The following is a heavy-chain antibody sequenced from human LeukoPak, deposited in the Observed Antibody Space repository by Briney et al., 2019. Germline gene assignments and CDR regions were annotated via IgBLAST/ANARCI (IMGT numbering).Heavy chain of an antibody. CDR3: ARATPRYCSGGSCYSKGYYFDY. Sequence: SETLSLTCTDSGGSISSYYWSWIRQPPGKGLEWIGEINHSGSTNYNPSLKSRVTISVDTSKNQFSLKLSSVTAADTAVYYCARATPRYCSGGSCYSKGYYFDYWGQGTLVTVSS. J-gene: IGHJ4*02. CDR1: GGSISSYY. V-gene: IGHV4-34*01. D-gene: IGHD2-15*01. CDR2: INHSGST.